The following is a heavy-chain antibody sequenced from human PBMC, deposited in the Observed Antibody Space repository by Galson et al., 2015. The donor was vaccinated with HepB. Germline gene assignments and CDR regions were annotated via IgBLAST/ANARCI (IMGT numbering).Heavy chain of an antibody. V-gene: IGHV3-30-3*01. J-gene: IGHJ4*02. CDR1: GFTFSSYA. CDR3: ARDTRHVDTAMVEYCFDY. Sequence: SLRLSCAASGFTFSSYAMHWVRQAPGKGLEWVAVISYDGSNKYYADSVKGRFTISRDNSKNTLYLQMNSLRAEDTAVYYCARDTRHVDTAMVEYCFDYWGQGTLVTVSS. CDR2: ISYDGSNK. D-gene: IGHD5-18*01.